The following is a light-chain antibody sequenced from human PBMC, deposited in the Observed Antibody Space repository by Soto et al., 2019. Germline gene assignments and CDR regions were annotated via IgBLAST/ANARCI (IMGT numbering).Light chain of an antibody. CDR1: QSVLYSSNNKNY. CDR2: WAS. V-gene: IGKV4-1*01. Sequence: DIVMTQSPDSLAVSLGERATINCKSSQSVLYSSNNKNYLAGYQQKPGQPPKLPIYWASTRESGVPDRFSGSGSGTDFTLTISSLQAEDVAVYYCQQYYSTPLTFGGGTKVEIK. J-gene: IGKJ4*01. CDR3: QQYYSTPLT.